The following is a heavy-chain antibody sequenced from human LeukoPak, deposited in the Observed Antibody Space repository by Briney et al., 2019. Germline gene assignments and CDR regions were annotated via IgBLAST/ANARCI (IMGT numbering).Heavy chain of an antibody. D-gene: IGHD3-22*01. CDR1: GGSISSGSYY. CDR2: IYTSGST. J-gene: IGHJ1*01. CDR3: ARVSYYDSSGYYYGYFQH. Sequence: SETLSLTCTVSGGSISSGSYYWSWIRQPAGKGLEGIGRIYTSGSTNYNPSLKSRVTISVDTSKNQFSPKLSSVTAADTAVYYCARVSYYDSSGYYYGYFQHWGQGTLVTVSS. V-gene: IGHV4-61*02.